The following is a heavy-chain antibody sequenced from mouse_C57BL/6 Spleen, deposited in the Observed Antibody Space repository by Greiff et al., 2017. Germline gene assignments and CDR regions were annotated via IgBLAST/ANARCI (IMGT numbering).Heavy chain of an antibody. J-gene: IGHJ1*03. D-gene: IGHD5-1*01. Sequence: VKLVESGPGLVQPSQSLSITCTVSGFSLTSYGVHWVRQSPGKGQEWLGVIWSGGSTDYNAAFISRLSISKDNSKSQVFFKMNSLQADDTAIYYCAREFLYLSGYFDVWGTGTTVTVSS. CDR3: AREFLYLSGYFDV. CDR2: IWSGGST. V-gene: IGHV2-2*01. CDR1: GFSLTSYG.